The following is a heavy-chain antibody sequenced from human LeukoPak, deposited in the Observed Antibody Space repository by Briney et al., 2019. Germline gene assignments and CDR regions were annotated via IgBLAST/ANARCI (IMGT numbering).Heavy chain of an antibody. Sequence: GGSLRLSCAASGFTFSSYEMNWVRQAPGKGLEWVSYISSSGSSIYYADSVKGRFTISRDNAKNSLYLQMNNLRAEDTAVYYCARESWATDYWGQGTLVTVSS. J-gene: IGHJ4*02. D-gene: IGHD3-10*01. CDR2: ISSSGSSI. V-gene: IGHV3-48*03. CDR3: ARESWATDY. CDR1: GFTFSSYE.